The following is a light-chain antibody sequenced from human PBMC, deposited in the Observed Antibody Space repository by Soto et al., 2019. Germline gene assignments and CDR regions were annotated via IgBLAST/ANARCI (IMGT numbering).Light chain of an antibody. CDR2: EVT. V-gene: IGLV2-14*01. J-gene: IGLJ3*02. Sequence: SVLTQPASVSGSPGQSITISCTGTSSDVGDYNYVSWYQQHPGKAPKLIIYEVTNRPSGVSDRFSGSKSGTTASLTISGLQAEDEADYYCSSYTTRSTLGFGGGTKVTVL. CDR1: SSDVGDYNY. CDR3: SSYTTRSTLG.